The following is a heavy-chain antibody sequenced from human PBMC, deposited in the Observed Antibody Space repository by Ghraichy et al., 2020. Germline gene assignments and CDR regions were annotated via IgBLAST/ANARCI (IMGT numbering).Heavy chain of an antibody. CDR2: MNPNSGNT. Sequence: ASVKVSCKAAGYTFTSYDINWVRQATGQGLEWMGRMNPNSGNTGYAQKFQGRVTMTRNTSISTAYMELSRLRSENTAVYYCARETGLYSYCYTGSDRAFDSWGQGTMVTVSS. CDR1: GYTFTSYD. D-gene: IGHD5-18*01. CDR3: ARETGLYSYCYTGSDRAFDS. V-gene: IGHV1-8*01. J-gene: IGHJ3*02.